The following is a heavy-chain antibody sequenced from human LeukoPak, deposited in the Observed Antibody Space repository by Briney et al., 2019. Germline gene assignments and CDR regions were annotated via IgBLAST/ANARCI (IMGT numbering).Heavy chain of an antibody. CDR3: ARDPIVVVPRYYFDY. CDR2: IIPIFGTA. CDR1: GGTLSSYA. J-gene: IGHJ4*02. Sequence: GASVKVSCKASGGTLSSYAISWVRQAPGQGLEWMGGIIPIFGTADYAQQFQGRVTITADESTSTAYMELSSLRSEDTAVYYCARDPIVVVPRYYFDYWGQGTLVTVSS. V-gene: IGHV1-69*13. D-gene: IGHD2-2*01.